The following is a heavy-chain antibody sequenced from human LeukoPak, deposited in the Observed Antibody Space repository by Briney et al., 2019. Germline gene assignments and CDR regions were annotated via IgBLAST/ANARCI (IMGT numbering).Heavy chain of an antibody. D-gene: IGHD1-26*01. Sequence: GGSLRLSCAASGFTFSTYSMNWVRQAPGKGLEWVSYISSSSSAIYFADSVKGRFTISRDNAKNSLYLQMNSLRAEDTAVYYCARAPSGSYYMDVWGKGTTVTVS. J-gene: IGHJ6*03. CDR1: GFTFSTYS. CDR2: ISSSSSAI. CDR3: ARAPSGSYYMDV. V-gene: IGHV3-48*01.